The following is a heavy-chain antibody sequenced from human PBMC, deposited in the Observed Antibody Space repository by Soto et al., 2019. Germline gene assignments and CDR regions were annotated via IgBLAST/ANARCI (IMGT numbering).Heavy chain of an antibody. D-gene: IGHD3-9*01. V-gene: IGHV3-9*01. Sequence: LRLSCAASGFTFEDYAMHWVRQAPGKGLEWVSGISWNSGSIGYADSVKGRFTISRDNAKNSLYLQMNSLRAEDTALYYCAKARTYDILTGYLDYWGQGTLVTVSS. CDR2: ISWNSGSI. J-gene: IGHJ4*02. CDR3: AKARTYDILTGYLDY. CDR1: GFTFEDYA.